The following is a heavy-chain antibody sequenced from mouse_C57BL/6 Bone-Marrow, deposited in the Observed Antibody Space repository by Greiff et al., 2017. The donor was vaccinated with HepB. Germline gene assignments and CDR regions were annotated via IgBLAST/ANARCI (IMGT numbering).Heavy chain of an antibody. D-gene: IGHD1-1*01. J-gene: IGHJ2*01. Sequence: DVMLVESGGGLVKPGGSLKLSCAASGFTFSSYAMSWVRQTPEKRLEWVATISDGGSYTYYPDNVKGRFTISRDNAKNNLYLQMSHLKSEDTAMYYCARDLRGGGFTTVDYWGQGTTLTVSS. CDR3: ARDLRGGGFTTVDY. V-gene: IGHV5-4*01. CDR2: ISDGGSYT. CDR1: GFTFSSYA.